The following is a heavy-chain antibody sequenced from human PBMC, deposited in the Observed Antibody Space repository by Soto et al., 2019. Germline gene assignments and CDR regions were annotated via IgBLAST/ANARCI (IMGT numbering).Heavy chain of an antibody. CDR3: ARGPGVAGTRCFQH. V-gene: IGHV4-34*01. CDR2: INHSGST. Sequence: PSETLSLTCAVYGGSFSGYYWSWIRQPPGKGLEWIGEINHSGSTNYNPSLKSRVTISVDTSKNQFSLKLSSVTAADTAVYYCARGPGVAGTRCFQHWGQGTLVTVSS. J-gene: IGHJ1*01. CDR1: GGSFSGYY. D-gene: IGHD6-19*01.